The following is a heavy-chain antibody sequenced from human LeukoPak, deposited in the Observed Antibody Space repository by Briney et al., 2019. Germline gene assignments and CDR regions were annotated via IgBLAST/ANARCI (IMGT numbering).Heavy chain of an antibody. CDR1: GGSFSGYY. Sequence: PSETLSLTCAVYGGSFSGYYWSWIRQPPGKGLEWIGEINHIGSTNYNPSLKSRVTISVETSTNQFSLKLSSVTAADTAVYYCARGGYYQLLDYWGQGTLVTVSS. CDR2: INHIGST. J-gene: IGHJ4*02. D-gene: IGHD2-2*01. CDR3: ARGGYYQLLDY. V-gene: IGHV4-34*01.